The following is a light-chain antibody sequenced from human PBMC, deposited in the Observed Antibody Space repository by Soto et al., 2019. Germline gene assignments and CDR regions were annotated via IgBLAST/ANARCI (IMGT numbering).Light chain of an antibody. V-gene: IGKV3-20*01. Sequence: EIVLTQSPGTLSLSPGEGVTLSCRTSQSVSSSFLAWYQQKPGQAPRLLIYGASSRATGIPDRFTGSGSGTDFTLTISRLEPEDFAVYYCQQYGRSPTWTFAPGTKVAIK. CDR1: QSVSSSF. CDR3: QQYGRSPTWT. J-gene: IGKJ1*01. CDR2: GAS.